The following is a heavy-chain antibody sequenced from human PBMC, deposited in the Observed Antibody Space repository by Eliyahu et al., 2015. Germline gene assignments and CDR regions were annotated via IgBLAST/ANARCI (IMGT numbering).Heavy chain of an antibody. J-gene: IGHJ4*02. Sequence: EVQLVESGGGLVQPGGSLXLSCXASGFTFSSYSMTWVRQAPGKGLEWVSYISSSSSTIYYADSVKGRFTISRDNAKNSLYLQMNSLRAEDTAVYYCARDRCSGGSCYQEGYFDYWGQGTLVTVSS. CDR1: GFTFSSYS. D-gene: IGHD2-15*01. CDR3: ARDRCSGGSCYQEGYFDY. CDR2: ISSSSSTI. V-gene: IGHV3-48*04.